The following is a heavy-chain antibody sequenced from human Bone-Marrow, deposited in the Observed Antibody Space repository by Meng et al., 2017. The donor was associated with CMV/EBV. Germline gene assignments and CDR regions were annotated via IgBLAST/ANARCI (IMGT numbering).Heavy chain of an antibody. J-gene: IGHJ3*02. CDR3: ARDYRVVSGYYDGFNI. CDR1: GFPFRDYA. Sequence: GESLKISCVASGFPFRDYAMNWVRQAPGKGLEWVSGINGRGNNTYNADSVKGRFTISRDNSKNTIFLQMNSLRVEDTAVYYCARDYRVVSGYYDGFNIWGQGKMVTVSS. D-gene: IGHD3-22*01. V-gene: IGHV3-23*01. CDR2: INGRGNNT.